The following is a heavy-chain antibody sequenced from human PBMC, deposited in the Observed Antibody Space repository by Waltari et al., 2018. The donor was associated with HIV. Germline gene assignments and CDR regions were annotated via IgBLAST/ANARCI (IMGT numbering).Heavy chain of an antibody. J-gene: IGHJ4*02. D-gene: IGHD2-15*01. Sequence: QVQLVQSGAEVNKPGASVKVSCKASGYTFTGYYLHWVSQAPGQGLEWMGGINPNSGGTNYAQKFQGRVTMTRDTSISTAYMELSRLRSDDTAVYYCARGGDYCSGGSCYPTGYWGQGTLVTVSS. CDR2: INPNSGGT. V-gene: IGHV1-2*02. CDR1: GYTFTGYY. CDR3: ARGGDYCSGGSCYPTGY.